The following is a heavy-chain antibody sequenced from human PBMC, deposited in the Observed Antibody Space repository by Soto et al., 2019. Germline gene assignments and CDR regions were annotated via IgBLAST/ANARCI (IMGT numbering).Heavy chain of an antibody. V-gene: IGHV3-30*18. CDR3: AQRQKDRDY. Sequence: PGGSLRLSCAASGFTFSSYGMHWVRQAPGKGLEWVAVISYDGSNKYYADSVKGRFTISRDNSQNTLYLQMNSLRAEDTAVYYCAQRQKDRDYWGHGTLGTVSS. CDR2: ISYDGSNK. J-gene: IGHJ4*01. CDR1: GFTFSSYG.